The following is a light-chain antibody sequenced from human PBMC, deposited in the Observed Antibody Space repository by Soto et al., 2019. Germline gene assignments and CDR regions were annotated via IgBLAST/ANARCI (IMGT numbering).Light chain of an antibody. CDR1: QSISTW. CDR3: QQYNSYSPLT. Sequence: DIQMTQSPSTLSASVGDRGTITCLASQSISTWLAWYQQKPGKAPKLLIYKASGLESGVPSRFSGSGSGTDFTLTISSLQPDDFATYYCQQYNSYSPLTFGGGTKV. V-gene: IGKV1-5*03. CDR2: KAS. J-gene: IGKJ4*01.